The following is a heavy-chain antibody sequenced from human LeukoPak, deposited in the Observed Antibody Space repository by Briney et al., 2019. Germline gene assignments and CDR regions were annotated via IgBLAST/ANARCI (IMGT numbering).Heavy chain of an antibody. CDR1: GGSFSGYY. V-gene: IGHV4-34*01. Sequence: SETLSLTCAVYGGSFSGYYWSWIRQPPGKGLEWIGEINHSGSTNYNPSLKSRVTISVDTSKNQFSLKLSSVTAADTAVYYCARGGLITMVPRRFDPWGQGTLVTVSS. CDR3: ARGGLITMVPRRFDP. D-gene: IGHD3-10*01. CDR2: INHSGST. J-gene: IGHJ5*02.